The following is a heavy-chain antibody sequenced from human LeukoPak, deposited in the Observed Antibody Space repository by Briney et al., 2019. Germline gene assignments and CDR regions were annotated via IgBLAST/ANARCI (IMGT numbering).Heavy chain of an antibody. V-gene: IGHV3-30-3*01. J-gene: IGHJ4*02. D-gene: IGHD6-19*01. Sequence: GRSLRLSCAVSGFTFSSYAMHWVRQAPGKGLEWVAVISYDGSNKYYADSVKGRFTISRDNSKNMVYLQMNSLRAEDTAVYYCARTREQWQVLDYWGQGTLVTVSS. CDR3: ARTREQWQVLDY. CDR1: GFTFSSYA. CDR2: ISYDGSNK.